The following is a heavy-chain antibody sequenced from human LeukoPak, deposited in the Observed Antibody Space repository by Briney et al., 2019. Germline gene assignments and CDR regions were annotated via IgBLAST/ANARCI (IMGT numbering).Heavy chain of an antibody. CDR1: GFTFSSYG. CDR2: IRYDGSNK. J-gene: IGHJ3*02. D-gene: IGHD1-26*01. V-gene: IGHV3-30*02. CDR3: AKDGEWELRDAFDI. Sequence: GGSLRLSCAASGFTFSSYGMHWVRQAPGKGLEGVAFIRYDGSNKYYADSVKGRFIISRDNSKNTPYLQMNSLRAEDTAVYYCAKDGEWELRDAFDIWGQGTMVTVSS.